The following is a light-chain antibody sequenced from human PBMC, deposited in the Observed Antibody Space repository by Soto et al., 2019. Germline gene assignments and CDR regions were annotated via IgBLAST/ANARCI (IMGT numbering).Light chain of an antibody. Sequence: DIQMTQSASSLSASIGDRVTITCRASQGIGNYLGWYQQKPGKGPKRLVYAISSFHSGVPSRFSGSGSGTEFTLTISSLQPEDFATYYCLQYYDYPFTFGQGTRLEIK. CDR1: QGIGNY. CDR2: AIS. V-gene: IGKV1-17*01. J-gene: IGKJ5*01. CDR3: LQYYDYPFT.